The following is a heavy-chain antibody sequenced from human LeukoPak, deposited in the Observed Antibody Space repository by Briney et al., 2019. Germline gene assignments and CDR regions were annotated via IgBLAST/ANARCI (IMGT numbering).Heavy chain of an antibody. V-gene: IGHV4-59*01. CDR3: ARVSGYYDSSGYYNYYGMDV. J-gene: IGHJ6*02. CDR2: IYYSGST. Sequence: SETLSLTCTVSGGSISSYYWSWIRQPPGKGLEWIGYIYYSGSTNYNPSLKSRVTISADTSKNQFSLKLSSVTAADTAVYYCARVSGYYDSSGYYNYYGMDVWGQGTTVTVSS. D-gene: IGHD3-22*01. CDR1: GGSISSYY.